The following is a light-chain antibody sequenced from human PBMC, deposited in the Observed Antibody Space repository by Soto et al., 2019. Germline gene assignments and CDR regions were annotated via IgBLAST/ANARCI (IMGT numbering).Light chain of an antibody. Sequence: DIVMTQSPDSLAVSLGERATINCKSSQSVLYNSNNKNYLAWYQQKPGQPPKLLIYWASTRESGVPDRFSGSGSGTDFTLTISSLQAEDVAVYYCQQYYSTPCTFGLGTNLEIK. J-gene: IGKJ2*02. V-gene: IGKV4-1*01. CDR1: QSVLYNSNNKNY. CDR3: QQYYSTPCT. CDR2: WAS.